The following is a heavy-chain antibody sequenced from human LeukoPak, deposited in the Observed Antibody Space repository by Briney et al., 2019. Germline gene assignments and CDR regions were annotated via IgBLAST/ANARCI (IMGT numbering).Heavy chain of an antibody. CDR2: INWNGGST. V-gene: IGHV3-20*04. J-gene: IGHJ3*02. CDR1: GFTFDDYG. D-gene: IGHD2-2*01. Sequence: GGSLRLSCAASGFTFDDYGMSWFRQAPGKGLEWVSGINWNGGSTGYADSVKGRFTISRDNAKNSLYLQMNSLRAEDTALYYCARDRRYCSSTSCYGAFDIWGQGTMVTVSS. CDR3: ARDRRYCSSTSCYGAFDI.